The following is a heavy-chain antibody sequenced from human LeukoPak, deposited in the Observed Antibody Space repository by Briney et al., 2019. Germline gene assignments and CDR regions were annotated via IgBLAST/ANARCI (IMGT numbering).Heavy chain of an antibody. J-gene: IGHJ4*02. CDR1: GGSFSGYY. Sequence: PSETLSLTCAVYGGSFSGYYWSWIRQPPGKGLEWIGEINHSGSTNYNPSLKSRVTISVDTSKNQFSLKLSSVTAADTAVYYCARGHSSGWYMEGPIDYWGQGTLVTVSS. CDR3: ARGHSSGWYMEGPIDY. CDR2: INHSGST. V-gene: IGHV4-34*01. D-gene: IGHD6-19*01.